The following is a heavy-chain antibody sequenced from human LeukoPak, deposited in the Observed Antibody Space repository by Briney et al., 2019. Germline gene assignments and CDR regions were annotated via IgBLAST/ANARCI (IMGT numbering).Heavy chain of an antibody. D-gene: IGHD1-1*01. CDR2: IYASGRT. Sequence: TSSETLSLTCTVSGDSISRGSYQWTWTRQSAGKGLEWIGRIYASGRTNYNPSVRSRVTMSVDTSNNQFSLRLSSVTAADTAVYYCARGDNTNWFPHFDYWGQGSLVTVSS. J-gene: IGHJ4*02. V-gene: IGHV4-61*02. CDR1: GDSISRGSYQ. CDR3: ARGDNTNWFPHFDY.